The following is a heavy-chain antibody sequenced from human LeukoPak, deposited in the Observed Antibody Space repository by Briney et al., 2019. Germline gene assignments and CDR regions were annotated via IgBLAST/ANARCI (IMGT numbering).Heavy chain of an antibody. V-gene: IGHV4-34*01. CDR1: GGSFSGYY. D-gene: IGHD2-2*01. J-gene: IGHJ4*02. CDR2: INHSGST. Sequence: PSETLSLTCAVYGGSFSGYYWSSIRQPPGKGLEWIGEINHSGSTNYNPSLKSRVTISVDTSENQFSLKLSSVTAADTAVYYCARGPKGLPANYWGQGTLVTVSS. CDR3: ARGPKGLPANY.